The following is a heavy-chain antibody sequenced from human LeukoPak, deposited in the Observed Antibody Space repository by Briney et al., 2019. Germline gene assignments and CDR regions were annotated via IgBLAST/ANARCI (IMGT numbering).Heavy chain of an antibody. J-gene: IGHJ3*02. CDR2: IKQDGSEK. CDR1: GFTFRTNW. D-gene: IGHD4-17*01. Sequence: GGSLRPSCAASGFTFRTNWMTCVRQAPGKGLEWVANIKQDGSEKYSVDSVNGRFTISRENAKNSLYLQMNSLRAEDTAVDYCARVRSTVTIARGFDIWGQGTMVTVSS. V-gene: IGHV3-7*03. CDR3: ARVRSTVTIARGFDI.